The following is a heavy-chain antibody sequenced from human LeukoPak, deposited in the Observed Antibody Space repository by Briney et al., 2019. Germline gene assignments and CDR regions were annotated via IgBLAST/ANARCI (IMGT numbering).Heavy chain of an antibody. J-gene: IGHJ3*02. Sequence: GGSLRLSCGASGFTFSNYNMNWVRQAPGKGLEWVSYFGSSSGTIYYSDSVKGRFTISRDNAKNSLYLQMNSLRAEDTAVYYCARHFYDILTGYRAGAFDIWGQGTMVTVSS. D-gene: IGHD3-9*01. CDR1: GFTFSNYN. CDR3: ARHFYDILTGYRAGAFDI. V-gene: IGHV3-48*04. CDR2: FGSSSGTI.